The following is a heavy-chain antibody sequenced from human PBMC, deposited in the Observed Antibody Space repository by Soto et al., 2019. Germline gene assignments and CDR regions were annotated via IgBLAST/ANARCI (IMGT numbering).Heavy chain of an antibody. Sequence: GGSLSLSCAASGFTFSSYSMNWVRQAPGKGLEWVSYISSSSSTIYYADSVRGRFTISADIAENSVILQMNSLRDEDSAVYFCVRDRDLYRDMFHADLWGQGTLVTVSS. V-gene: IGHV3-48*02. CDR3: VRDRDLYRDMFHADL. D-gene: IGHD3-10*02. CDR2: ISSSSSTI. J-gene: IGHJ4*01. CDR1: GFTFSSYS.